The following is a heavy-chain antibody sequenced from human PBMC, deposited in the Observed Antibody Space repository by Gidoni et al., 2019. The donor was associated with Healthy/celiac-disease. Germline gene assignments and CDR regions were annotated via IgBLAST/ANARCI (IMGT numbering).Heavy chain of an antibody. CDR2: IYPGDSDT. Sequence: EVQLVQSGAAVKKPGESLKISCKGSGYSFTSYWSGWVRQMPGKGLEWLGIIYPGDSDTRYSPSFQGQVTIAADKSISTAYLQWSSLKASDTAMYYCASGARLVQDYFDYWGQGTLVTVSS. V-gene: IGHV5-51*01. J-gene: IGHJ4*02. CDR3: ASGARLVQDYFDY. CDR1: GYSFTSYW. D-gene: IGHD6-19*01.